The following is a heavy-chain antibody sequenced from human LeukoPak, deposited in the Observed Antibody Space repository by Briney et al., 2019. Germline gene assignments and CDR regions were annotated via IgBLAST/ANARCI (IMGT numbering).Heavy chain of an antibody. CDR1: GYTFTSYG. CDR3: VRDLGVDTTMIFFDY. J-gene: IGHJ4*02. V-gene: IGHV1-18*01. CDR2: ISAYNGNT. Sequence: GASVKVSCKASGYTFTSYGISWVRQAPGQGLEWMGWISAYNGNTNYAQKLQGRVTMTTDTSTSTAHMELRSLRSDDTAVYYCVRDLGVDTTMIFFDYWGQGTLVTVSS. D-gene: IGHD5-18*01.